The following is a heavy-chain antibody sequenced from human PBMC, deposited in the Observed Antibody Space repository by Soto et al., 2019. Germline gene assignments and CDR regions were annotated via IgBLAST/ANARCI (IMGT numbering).Heavy chain of an antibody. CDR2: IIPISGTA. J-gene: IGHJ6*02. CDR3: ARSQGSSTSLEIYYYYYYGMDV. CDR1: GGTFSSYA. V-gene: IGHV1-69*01. Sequence: QVQLVQSGAEVKKPGSSVKVSCKASGGTFSSYAISWVRQAPGQGLEWMGGIIPISGTANYAQKFQGRVTITAAESTSTAYMELSSVRSEDTAVYYCARSQGSSTSLEIYYYYYYGMDVWGQGTTVTVSS. D-gene: IGHD2-2*01.